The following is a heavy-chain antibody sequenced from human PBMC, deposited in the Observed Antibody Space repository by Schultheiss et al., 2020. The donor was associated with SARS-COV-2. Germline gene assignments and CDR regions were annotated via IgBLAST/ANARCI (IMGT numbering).Heavy chain of an antibody. CDR2: IKQDGSEK. Sequence: GESLKISCAASGFTFSSYWMSWVRQAPGKGLEWVANIKQDGSEKYYVDSVKGRFTISRDNSKNTLYLQMNSLRAEDTAVYYCAKSYNDFAGYYYGMDVWGQGTTVTVSS. D-gene: IGHD3-3*01. V-gene: IGHV3-7*01. CDR1: GFTFSSYW. CDR3: AKSYNDFAGYYYGMDV. J-gene: IGHJ6*02.